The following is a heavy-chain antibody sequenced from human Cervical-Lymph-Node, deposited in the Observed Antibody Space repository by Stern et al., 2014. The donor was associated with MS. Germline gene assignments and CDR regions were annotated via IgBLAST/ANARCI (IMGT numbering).Heavy chain of an antibody. CDR3: ARVTGRGTRQNWFDS. D-gene: IGHD1-26*01. V-gene: IGHV4-59*01. J-gene: IGHJ5*01. Sequence: QVQLQESGPGLVKPSETVSLTCTVSGGSMSSKYWNWIRQPPGKGLEWLGYIYSDGSTNYTPSLKSRVVISLDKSTNQFSLSLTSVTAADTAVYCARVTGRGTRQNWFDSWGQGTLVTVSS. CDR1: GGSMSSKY. CDR2: IYSDGST.